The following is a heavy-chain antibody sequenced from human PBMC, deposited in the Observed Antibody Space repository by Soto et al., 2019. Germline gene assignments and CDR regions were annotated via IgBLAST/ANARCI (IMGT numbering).Heavy chain of an antibody. D-gene: IGHD2-15*01. CDR2: ISSSGSTI. Sequence: EVQLVESGGGLVQPGGSLRLSCAASGFTFSSYEMNWVRQAPGKGLEWVSYISSSGSTIYYADSVKGRFTISRDNAKNSLYLRMNSLRAEDTAVYYCARVGVIAATNTNYYYYYGMDVWGQGTTVTVSS. CDR3: ARVGVIAATNTNYYYYYGMDV. J-gene: IGHJ6*02. V-gene: IGHV3-48*03. CDR1: GFTFSSYE.